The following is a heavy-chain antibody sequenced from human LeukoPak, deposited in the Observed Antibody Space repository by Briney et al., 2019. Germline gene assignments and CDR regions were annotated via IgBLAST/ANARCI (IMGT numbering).Heavy chain of an antibody. J-gene: IGHJ4*02. D-gene: IGHD3-10*01. CDR1: GFTFSSYA. Sequence: GGSLRLSCAASGFTFSSYAMHWVRQAPGKGLEWVAVISYDGSNKYYADSVKGRFTISRDNSKNTLYLQMNSLRAEDTAVYYCARDTYYGSGSKIDYWGQGTLVTVSS. CDR2: ISYDGSNK. V-gene: IGHV3-30-3*01. CDR3: ARDTYYGSGSKIDY.